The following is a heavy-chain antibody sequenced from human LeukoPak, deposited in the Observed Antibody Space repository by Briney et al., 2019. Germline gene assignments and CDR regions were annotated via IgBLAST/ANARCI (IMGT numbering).Heavy chain of an antibody. D-gene: IGHD3-3*01. CDR1: GFTFSSYS. CDR3: ARGSRITIFGVAKQNWFDP. CDR2: ISSSSSYI. V-gene: IGHV3-21*01. J-gene: IGHJ5*02. Sequence: GGSLRLSCAASGFTFSSYSMNWVRQAPGKGLEWVSSISSSSSYIYYADSVKGRFTISRDNAKNSLYLQMNSLRAEDTAVYYCARGSRITIFGVAKQNWFDPWGQGTLVTVSS.